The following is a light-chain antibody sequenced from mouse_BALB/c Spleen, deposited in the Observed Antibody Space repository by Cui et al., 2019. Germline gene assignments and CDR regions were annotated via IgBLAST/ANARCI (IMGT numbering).Light chain of an antibody. V-gene: IGKV12-98*01. CDR1: QSIGTW. J-gene: IGKJ1*01. Sequence: DIQRTQSPAPQSASMGESVTITCLASQSIGTWLAWYQQKPGKSPQLLIYAATSLAAGVPSRFSGSGSGTKFSFTISSLQAEDFVSYYCQQRYSTPLTFGGGTKLEIK. CDR2: AAT. CDR3: QQRYSTPLT.